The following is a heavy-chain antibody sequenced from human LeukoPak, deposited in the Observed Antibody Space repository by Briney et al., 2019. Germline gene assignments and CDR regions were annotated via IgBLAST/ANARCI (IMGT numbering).Heavy chain of an antibody. CDR1: GGSISSYY. D-gene: IGHD3-10*01. J-gene: IGHJ5*02. V-gene: IGHV4-59*01. Sequence: SETLSLTCTVSGGSISSYYWSWVRQPPGKGLEWIGYIYYSGSTNYNPSLKSRVTISVDASKNQFSLKLSSVTAADTAVYYCARRLLWFGEAGWFDPWGQGTLVTVSS. CDR2: IYYSGST. CDR3: ARRLLWFGEAGWFDP.